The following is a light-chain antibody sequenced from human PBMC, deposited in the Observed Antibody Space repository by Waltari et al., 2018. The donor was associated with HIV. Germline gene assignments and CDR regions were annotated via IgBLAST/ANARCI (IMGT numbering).Light chain of an antibody. J-gene: IGKJ3*01. CDR1: QSVSSSY. CDR2: GAS. V-gene: IGKV3-20*01. Sequence: EIVLTQSPGTLSLSPGERVTLSCRASQSVSSSYLAWYQQKPGQAPRRLIYGASSRATGIPDRFSGSGSGTDFTFTISRLEPEDFAVYYCQQYGSSLFTFGPGTKVEIK. CDR3: QQYGSSLFT.